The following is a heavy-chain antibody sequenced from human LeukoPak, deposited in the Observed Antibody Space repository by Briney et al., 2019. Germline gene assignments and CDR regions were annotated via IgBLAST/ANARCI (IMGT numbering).Heavy chain of an antibody. D-gene: IGHD2-21*02. CDR3: AKDRSAVVTAILSY. Sequence: AGGSLRLSCAASGFTFSSYGMHWVRQAPGKGLEWVAFIRYDGSNKYYADSVKGRFTISRDNSKNTLYLQMNSLRAEDTAVYYCAKDRSAVVTAILSYWGQGTLVTVSS. CDR2: IRYDGSNK. V-gene: IGHV3-30*02. J-gene: IGHJ4*02. CDR1: GFTFSSYG.